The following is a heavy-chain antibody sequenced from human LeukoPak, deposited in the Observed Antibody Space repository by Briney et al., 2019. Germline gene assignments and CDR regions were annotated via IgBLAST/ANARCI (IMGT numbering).Heavy chain of an antibody. J-gene: IGHJ4*02. CDR2: IYHSGST. Sequence: PSQTLSLTCAVSGGSISSGGYSWSWIRQPPGKGLEWIGYIYHSGSTYYNPSLKSRVTISVDRSKNQFSLKLSSVTAADTAVYYCARAVYYYDSSGPYFDYWGQGTLVNVSS. CDR1: GGSISSGGYS. D-gene: IGHD3-22*01. V-gene: IGHV4-30-2*01. CDR3: ARAVYYYDSSGPYFDY.